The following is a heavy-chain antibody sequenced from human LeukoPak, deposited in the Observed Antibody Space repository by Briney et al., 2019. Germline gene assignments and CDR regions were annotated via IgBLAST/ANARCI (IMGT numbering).Heavy chain of an antibody. Sequence: ASVKVSCKASGYRFTSSGITWVRQAPGQGLEWMGWISAYNGNTNYAQRLQGRVTMTTDTSTSTAYMELRSLRSDDTAVYYCARVGYDFWSGYPQRFDPWGQGTLVTVSS. CDR1: GYRFTSSG. V-gene: IGHV1-18*01. J-gene: IGHJ5*02. CDR3: ARVGYDFWSGYPQRFDP. CDR2: ISAYNGNT. D-gene: IGHD3-3*01.